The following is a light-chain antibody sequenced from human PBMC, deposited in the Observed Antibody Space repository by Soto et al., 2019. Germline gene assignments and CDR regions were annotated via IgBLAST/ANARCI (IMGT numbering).Light chain of an antibody. V-gene: IGLV2-23*01. J-gene: IGLJ2*01. CDR1: SSDVGSYDV. Sequence: QSALTQPASVSGSPGQSITISCTGTSSDVGSYDVVSWYQQYPGKAPRLIIYEGSERPSGVSNRFSGSKSGNSASVTISGLQAEDEAEYYCCSYAGSRVVFGGGTKVTVL. CDR3: CSYAGSRVV. CDR2: EGS.